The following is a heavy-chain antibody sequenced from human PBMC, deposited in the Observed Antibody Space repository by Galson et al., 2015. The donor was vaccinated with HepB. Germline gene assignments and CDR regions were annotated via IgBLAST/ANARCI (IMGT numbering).Heavy chain of an antibody. CDR3: AKRIKGTVAAAFDP. Sequence: SLRLSCAASGFTFSNYAMNWVRQAPGKGLEWVSIISGSGGSTYYADSVKGRFTISRDSSKNTLYLQMNSLRAEDTAVYYCAKRIKGTVAAAFDPWGQGTLVTVSS. CDR1: GFTFSNYA. J-gene: IGHJ5*02. CDR2: ISGSGGST. V-gene: IGHV3-23*01. D-gene: IGHD6-13*01.